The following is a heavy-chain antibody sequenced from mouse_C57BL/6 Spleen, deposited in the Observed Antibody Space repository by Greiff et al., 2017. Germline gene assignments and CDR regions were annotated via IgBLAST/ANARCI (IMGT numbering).Heavy chain of an antibody. D-gene: IGHD4-1*01. CDR3: ARWELGQDFDY. Sequence: VQRVESGAELARPGASVKLSCKASGYTFTSYGISWVKQRTGQGLEWIGEIYPGSGNTYYNEKFKGKATLTADKSSSTAYMELRSLTSEDSAVNCCARWELGQDFDYWGQGTTLTVSS. CDR2: IYPGSGNT. V-gene: IGHV1-81*01. CDR1: GYTFTSYG. J-gene: IGHJ2*01.